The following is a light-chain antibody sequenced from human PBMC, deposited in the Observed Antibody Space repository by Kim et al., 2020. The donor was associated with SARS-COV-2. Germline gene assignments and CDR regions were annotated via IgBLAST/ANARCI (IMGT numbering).Light chain of an antibody. CDR3: QQYDNLSLT. J-gene: IGKJ4*01. V-gene: IGKV1-33*01. CDR1: QDISNH. Sequence: ASVEERVTNTCAASQDISNHLNWYQQKPEKPPQLLICDTSKLETGAPSRFSGSGSGTDFTFTITSLQPEDVATYYWQQYDNLSLTFGGGTKVDIK. CDR2: DTS.